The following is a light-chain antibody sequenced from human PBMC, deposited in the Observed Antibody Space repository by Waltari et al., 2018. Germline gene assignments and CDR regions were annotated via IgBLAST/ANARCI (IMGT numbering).Light chain of an antibody. Sequence: SYELTQPPSVSVSPGQTASITCSGDKLGAKYACWYKQKTGQSPVLVIYQDRKRPSGIPERFSGSNSGNTATLTISGTQAMDEADYYCQAWDSSTASVVFGGGTKLTVL. J-gene: IGLJ2*01. CDR2: QDR. V-gene: IGLV3-1*01. CDR3: QAWDSSTASVV. CDR1: KLGAKY.